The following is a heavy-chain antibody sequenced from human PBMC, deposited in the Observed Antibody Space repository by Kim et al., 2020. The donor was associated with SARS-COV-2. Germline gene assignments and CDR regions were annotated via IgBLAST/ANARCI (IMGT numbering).Heavy chain of an antibody. Sequence: AQTFQGRVTITADKSTSTAYMELSSLRSEDTAVYYCARDREQEMATIASSWGQGTLVTVSS. J-gene: IGHJ4*02. CDR3: ARDREQEMATIASS. V-gene: IGHV1-69*04. D-gene: IGHD5-12*01.